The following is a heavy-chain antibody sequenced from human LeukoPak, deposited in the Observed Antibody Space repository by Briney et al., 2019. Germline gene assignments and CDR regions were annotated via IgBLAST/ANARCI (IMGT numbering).Heavy chain of an antibody. J-gene: IGHJ6*03. CDR3: ARGNGSRWPHYHYMDV. CDR2: INHRGDIT. Sequence: GASVKVSCKASGYTFTSYYMHWVRRAPGQGPEWMGLINHRGDITTSAQRLQDRITMTRDTSTSTDYMELRSLTSEDTAVYYCARGNGSRWPHYHYMDVWGKGTTVIVSS. D-gene: IGHD6-13*01. CDR1: GYTFTSYY. V-gene: IGHV1-46*01.